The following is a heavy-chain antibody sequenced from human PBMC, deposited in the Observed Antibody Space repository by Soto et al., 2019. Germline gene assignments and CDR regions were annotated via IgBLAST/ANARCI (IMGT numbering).Heavy chain of an antibody. V-gene: IGHV3-33*01. CDR2: IWYDGSNK. Sequence: GGSLRLSCAASGFTFNSYGMHWVRQAPGKGLEWVAVIWYDGSNKYYADSVKGRFTISRDNSKNTVCLQMNSLRTEDTAVYYCARESLAIAVAGTGVYYFDYWGQGTLVTVSS. D-gene: IGHD6-19*01. CDR3: ARESLAIAVAGTGVYYFDY. J-gene: IGHJ4*02. CDR1: GFTFNSYG.